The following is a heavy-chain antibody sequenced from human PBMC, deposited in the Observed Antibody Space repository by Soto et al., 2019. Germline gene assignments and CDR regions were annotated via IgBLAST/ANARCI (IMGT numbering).Heavy chain of an antibody. CDR1: GFTFSSYE. V-gene: IGHV3-48*03. CDR3: ASLLEYYYGMDV. CDR2: ISSSGSTI. D-gene: IGHD1-1*01. J-gene: IGHJ6*02. Sequence: GGSLRLSCAASGFTFSSYEMNWVRQAPGKGLEWVSYISSSGSTIYYADSVKGRFTISRDNAKNSLYLQMNSLRAEDTAVYYCASLLEYYYGMDVWGQGTTVTVSS.